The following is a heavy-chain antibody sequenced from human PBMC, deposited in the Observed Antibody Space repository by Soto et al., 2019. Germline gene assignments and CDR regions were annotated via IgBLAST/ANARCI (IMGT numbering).Heavy chain of an antibody. CDR1: GYTFSNRA. Sequence: QVQLVQSGAEVKKPGATVKVSCKASGYTFSNRALHWVRQAPGQRLEWMGWSNADNGDADSSQRFQGRVTITRDTSGSTVYMELSGLTSEDTAVYYWARGQCGSCWIIDFWGQGTLVTVSS. J-gene: IGHJ4*02. CDR2: SNADNGDA. CDR3: ARGQCGSCWIIDF. D-gene: IGHD2-15*01. V-gene: IGHV1-3*01.